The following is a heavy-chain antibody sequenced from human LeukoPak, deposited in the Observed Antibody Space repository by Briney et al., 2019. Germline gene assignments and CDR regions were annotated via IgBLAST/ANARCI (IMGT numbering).Heavy chain of an antibody. CDR2: INWNGGGT. J-gene: IGHJ6*02. D-gene: IGHD1-26*01. CDR1: GFTFKDYG. V-gene: IGHV3-9*01. Sequence: SGRSLRLSCAATGFTFKDYGMHWVRQPPGKGLEWVSSINWNGGGTDYADSVKGQFTISRDNAKNSLYLQLSSLRPEDTALYYCAKHMRATNTYSFFGLDVWGQGTTVTVSS. CDR3: AKHMRATNTYSFFGLDV.